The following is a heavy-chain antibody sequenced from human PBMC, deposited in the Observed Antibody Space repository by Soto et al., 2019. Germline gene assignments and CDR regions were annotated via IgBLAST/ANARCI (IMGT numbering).Heavy chain of an antibody. CDR1: GFGFHTYW. CDR3: TRDWVDYLGSGNYYPRFDP. D-gene: IGHD3-10*01. V-gene: IGHV3-74*01. J-gene: IGHJ5*02. Sequence: GGSLRLSCVASGFGFHTYWMHWVRQAPGKGLVWVARINSDGDTSTYADSVKGRFSISRDNTKNTLFLQMNGLRDDDTAVYYCTRDWVDYLGSGNYYPRFDPWGQGALVTVSS. CDR2: INSDGDTS.